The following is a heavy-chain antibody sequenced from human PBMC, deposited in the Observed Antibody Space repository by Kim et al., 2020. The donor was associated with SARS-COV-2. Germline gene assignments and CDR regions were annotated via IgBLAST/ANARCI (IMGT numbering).Heavy chain of an antibody. V-gene: IGHV5-51*01. CDR1: GYGFAAWG. D-gene: IGHD2-8*01. CDR3: ARHDLSNGDPLMGNI. J-gene: IGHJ3*02. CDR2: IYPTDFDT. Sequence: GGVLTSSGAGSGYGFAAWGRGWVGLLQGGGLEWMGIIYPTDFDTRYSPSFQGQVTISVAKSISTAFLQWSSLTFWDTAMYYCARHDLSNGDPLMGNIWGQGTMVTVSS.